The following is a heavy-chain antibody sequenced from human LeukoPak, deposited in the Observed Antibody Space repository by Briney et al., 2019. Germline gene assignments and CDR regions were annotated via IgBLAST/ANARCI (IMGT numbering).Heavy chain of an antibody. CDR2: IFYSGST. Sequence: SETLSLTCTVSGGSISNYYWNWLRQPPGKGLEWIGYIFYSGSTNYNPSLKSRVTMSLDTSKNQFSLRLTSVTAADTAVYYCARGFDSKSTYFDYWGQGTLVTVSS. CDR3: ARGFDSKSTYFDY. D-gene: IGHD5-12*01. V-gene: IGHV4-59*01. J-gene: IGHJ4*02. CDR1: GGSISNYY.